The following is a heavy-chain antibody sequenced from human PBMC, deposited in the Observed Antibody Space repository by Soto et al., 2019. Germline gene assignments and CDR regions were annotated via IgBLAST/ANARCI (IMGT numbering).Heavy chain of an antibody. V-gene: IGHV3-33*01. Sequence: QVQLVASGGGVVQPGRSLRLSCEASGFTFSNYHMHWVRQAPDKGLEWVAVIWNDGSNKFYANSVKGRFTISRDNSKNTLYLEMNSLRGEDTAVYYCARIGSWALNFDHWGQGTLVTVSS. J-gene: IGHJ4*02. CDR2: IWNDGSNK. D-gene: IGHD6-13*01. CDR3: ARIGSWALNFDH. CDR1: GFTFSNYH.